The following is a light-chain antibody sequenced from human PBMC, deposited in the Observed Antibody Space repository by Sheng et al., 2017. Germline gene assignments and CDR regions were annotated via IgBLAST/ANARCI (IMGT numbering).Light chain of an antibody. CDR2: DVI. V-gene: IGLV2-8*01. CDR1: SSDIGGYNY. CDR3: GSYGGRNNWV. Sequence: QSALTQPASVSGSPGQSITISCTGTSSDIGGYNYVSWYQQHPGKAPKLMIYDVIRRPSGVPDRFSGSKSGDTASLTVSGLQAEDAADYYCGSYGGRNNWVFGGGTKLTVI. J-gene: IGLJ3*02.